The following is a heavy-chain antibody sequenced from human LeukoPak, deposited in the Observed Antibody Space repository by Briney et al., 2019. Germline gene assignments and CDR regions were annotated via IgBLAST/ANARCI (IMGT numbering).Heavy chain of an antibody. CDR1: GFTFSSYE. J-gene: IGHJ5*02. D-gene: IGHD2-2*01. CDR3: ARFYPICSSSSCYTP. Sequence: QPGGSLRLSCAASGFTFSSYETSWVRQAPGKGLEWVAYVSNGGTSKYYADSVKGRFTISRDNAKNSMFLEMNSLRAEDTALYYCARFYPICSSSSCYTPWGQGTRVTVSS. CDR2: VSNGGTSK. V-gene: IGHV3-48*03.